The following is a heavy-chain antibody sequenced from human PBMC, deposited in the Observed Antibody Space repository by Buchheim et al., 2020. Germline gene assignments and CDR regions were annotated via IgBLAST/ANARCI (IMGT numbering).Heavy chain of an antibody. CDR2: IYTGGST. V-gene: IGHV4-61*02. J-gene: IGHJ5*02. CDR1: GGSISSGTYY. D-gene: IGHD6-13*01. Sequence: QVQLQESGPGLVKPSQTLSLTCTVSGGSISSGTYYWNWIRQPAGKELEWIGRIYTGGSTNYNPSLKSRVTISVDTSKNQFSLKLSSVTAADTGIYYCAGVLAPDGINWFDPWGQGNL. CDR3: AGVLAPDGINWFDP.